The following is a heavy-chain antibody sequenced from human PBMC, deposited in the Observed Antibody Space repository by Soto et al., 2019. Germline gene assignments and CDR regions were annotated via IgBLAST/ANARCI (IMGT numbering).Heavy chain of an antibody. CDR3: ARQQVGYCSSTSCYGDYYYYMDV. J-gene: IGHJ6*03. CDR1: GGSISSYY. CDR2: IYYSGST. V-gene: IGHV4-59*08. D-gene: IGHD2-2*03. Sequence: SETLSLTCTVSGGSISSYYWSWIRQPPGKGLEWIGYIYYSGSTNYNPSLKSRVTISVDTSKNQFSLKLSSVTAADTAVYYCARQQVGYCSSTSCYGDYYYYMDVWGKGTTVTVSS.